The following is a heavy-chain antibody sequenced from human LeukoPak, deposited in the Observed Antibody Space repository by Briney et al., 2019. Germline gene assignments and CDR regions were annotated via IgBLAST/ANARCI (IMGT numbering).Heavy chain of an antibody. CDR1: GFTFSSYA. J-gene: IGHJ4*02. CDR2: IYHSGST. V-gene: IGHV4-30-2*01. Sequence: LRLSCAASGFTFSSYAMSWIRQPPGKGLEWIGYIYHSGSTYYNPSLKSRVTISVDRSKNQFSLKLSSVTAADTAVYYCARGGVIVPFDYWGQGTLVTVSS. D-gene: IGHD3-16*02. CDR3: ARGGVIVPFDY.